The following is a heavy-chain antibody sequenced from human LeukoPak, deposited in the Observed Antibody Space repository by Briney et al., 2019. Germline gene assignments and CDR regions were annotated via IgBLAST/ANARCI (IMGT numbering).Heavy chain of an antibody. CDR1: GESISGFY. D-gene: IGHD2-2*01. V-gene: IGHV4-59*08. CDR3: ARQRCSSTSCYPGGWFDP. CDR2: IYYSGST. Sequence: SETLSLTCTVSGESISGFYWTWIRQPPGKGLEWIGYIYYSGSTYYNPSLKSRVTISVDTSKNQFSLKLSSVTAADTAVYYCARQRCSSTSCYPGGWFDPWGQGTLVTVSS. J-gene: IGHJ5*02.